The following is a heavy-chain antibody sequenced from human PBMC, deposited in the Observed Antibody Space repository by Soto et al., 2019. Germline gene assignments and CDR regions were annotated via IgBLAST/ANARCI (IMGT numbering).Heavy chain of an antibody. V-gene: IGHV3-23*01. CDR2: ISGSGGST. CDR3: AKVGYDFWSGYYLYYYYYYMDV. CDR1: GFTFSSYV. J-gene: IGHJ6*03. Sequence: EVQLLESGGGLVQPGGSLRLSCAASGFTFSSYVMSWVRQAPGKGLEWVSAISGSGGSTYYADSVKGRFTISRDNSKNTLYLQMNSLRAEDTAVYYCAKVGYDFWSGYYLYYYYYYMDVWGKGTTVTVSS. D-gene: IGHD3-3*01.